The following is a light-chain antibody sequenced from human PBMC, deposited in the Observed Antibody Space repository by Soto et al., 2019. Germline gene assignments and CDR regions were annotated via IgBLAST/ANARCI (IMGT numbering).Light chain of an antibody. V-gene: IGKV3D-7*01. Sequence: PGERVTLSCRASQSVSSSYLTWYQQKPGQAPRLLIYGASTRATGIPARFSGSGSGTDFTLTISSLQPEDFAVYYCQQYYNLPALTFGGGTKVEIK. J-gene: IGKJ4*01. CDR3: QQYYNLPALT. CDR2: GAS. CDR1: QSVSSSY.